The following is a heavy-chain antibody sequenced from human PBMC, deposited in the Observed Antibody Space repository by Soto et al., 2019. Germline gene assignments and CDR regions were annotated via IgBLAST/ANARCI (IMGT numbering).Heavy chain of an antibody. D-gene: IGHD5-12*01. V-gene: IGHV4-30-2*06. CDR3: ARGGGYDSFDY. CDR2: ISHLEST. J-gene: IGHJ4*02. Sequence: SETLSLTCTVSGASISYGGFSWSWIRQSPGKGLEWIGYISHLESTYFHPSFKSRLTMSIDRTRNQFSLKLSSVTAADMAAYYCARGGGYDSFDYWGQGVLVTVSS. CDR1: GASISYGGFS.